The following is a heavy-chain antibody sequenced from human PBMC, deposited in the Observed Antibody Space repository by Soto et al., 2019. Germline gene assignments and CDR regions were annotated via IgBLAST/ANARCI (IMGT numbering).Heavy chain of an antibody. Sequence: KSSETLSLTCTVSGGSISSSSYYWGWIRQPPGKGLEWIGSIYYSGSTYYNPSLKSRVTISVDTSKNQFSLKLSSVTAADTAVYYCATTQWLDLDYWGQGTLVTVSS. CDR2: IYYSGST. V-gene: IGHV4-39*01. J-gene: IGHJ4*02. CDR1: GGSISSSSYY. CDR3: ATTQWLDLDY. D-gene: IGHD6-19*01.